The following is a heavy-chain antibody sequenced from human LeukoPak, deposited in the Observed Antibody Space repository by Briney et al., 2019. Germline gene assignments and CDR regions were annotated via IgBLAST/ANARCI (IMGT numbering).Heavy chain of an antibody. CDR1: GGTFISYA. CDR3: ARDAPYYGSGITGFDY. CDR2: IIPILSIA. D-gene: IGHD3-10*01. V-gene: IGHV1-69*04. J-gene: IGHJ4*02. Sequence: SVKVSCKASGGTFISYAISWVRQAPGQGLEWMGRIIPILSIANYAQKCQGRVTITADKSTSTAYMELSSLRSEDTAVYYCARDAPYYGSGITGFDYWGQGTLVTVSS.